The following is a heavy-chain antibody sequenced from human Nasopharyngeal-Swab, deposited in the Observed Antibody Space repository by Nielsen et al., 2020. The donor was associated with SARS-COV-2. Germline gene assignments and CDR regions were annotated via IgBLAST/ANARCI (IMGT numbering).Heavy chain of an antibody. V-gene: IGHV1-8*01. CDR3: ARDSLIMIVVVGWAFDI. Sequence: ASVKVSCKASGYTFTSYDINWVRQATGQGLEWMGWMNPNSGNTGYAQKFQGRVTMTRNTSISTAYMELSSLRSEDTAVYYCARDSLIMIVVVGWAFDIWGQGTMVTVSS. CDR2: MNPNSGNT. CDR1: GYTFTSYD. D-gene: IGHD3-22*01. J-gene: IGHJ3*02.